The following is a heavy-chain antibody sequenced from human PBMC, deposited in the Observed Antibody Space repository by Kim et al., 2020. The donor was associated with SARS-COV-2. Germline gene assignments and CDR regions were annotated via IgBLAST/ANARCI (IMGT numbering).Heavy chain of an antibody. Sequence: NPPLKSRITISVDTSKNQFSLKLSSVTAADTAVYYCARGGPGPLYYFDYWGQGTLVTVSS. V-gene: IGHV4-34*01. CDR3: ARGGPGPLYYFDY. J-gene: IGHJ4*02.